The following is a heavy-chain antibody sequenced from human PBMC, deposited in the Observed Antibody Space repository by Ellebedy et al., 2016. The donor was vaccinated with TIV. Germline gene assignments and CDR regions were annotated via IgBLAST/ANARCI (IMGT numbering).Heavy chain of an antibody. CDR1: GFIFNFYG. CDR2: LRYDESNK. CDR3: VRVEGEF. Sequence: GESLKISCAASGFIFNFYGMHWVRQAPGKGLEWVAFLRYDESNKYYAASVKGRFTVSRDNAKNTLYLQMISLRAEDTGVYYCVRVEGEFWGQGTLVTVSS. V-gene: IGHV3-30*02. D-gene: IGHD3-10*01. J-gene: IGHJ4*02.